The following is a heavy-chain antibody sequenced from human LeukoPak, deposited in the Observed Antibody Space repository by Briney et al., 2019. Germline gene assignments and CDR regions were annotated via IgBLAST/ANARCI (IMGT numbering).Heavy chain of an antibody. V-gene: IGHV3-15*01. CDR2: IKSKTDGGTT. Sequence: GGSLRLSCAASGFTFSNAWMSWVRQAPGKGLEWVGRIKSKTDGGTTDYAAPVKGRFTISRDDPKNTLYLQMNSLKTEDTAVYYCTASYYDSSGYRHWGQGTLVTVSS. J-gene: IGHJ4*02. CDR3: TASYYDSSGYRH. CDR1: GFTFSNAW. D-gene: IGHD3-22*01.